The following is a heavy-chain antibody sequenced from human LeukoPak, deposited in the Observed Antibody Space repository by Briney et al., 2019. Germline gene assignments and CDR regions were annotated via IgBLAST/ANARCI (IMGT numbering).Heavy chain of an antibody. J-gene: IGHJ4*02. CDR1: GFTFSSYS. Sequence: GGSLRLSCAASGFTFSSYSMNWVRQAPGKGLEWVSYISSSSSTIYYADSVKGRFTISRDNSKNTLYLQMNSLRAEDTAVYYCARDSPTVYCSSTSCFRYYFDYWGQGTLVTVSS. D-gene: IGHD2-2*01. V-gene: IGHV3-48*01. CDR2: ISSSSSTI. CDR3: ARDSPTVYCSSTSCFRYYFDY.